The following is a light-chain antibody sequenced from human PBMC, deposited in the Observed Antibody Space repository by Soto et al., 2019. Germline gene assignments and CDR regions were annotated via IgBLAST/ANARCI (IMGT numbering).Light chain of an antibody. CDR1: QSFRCL. CDR3: QQRHLWPIT. J-gene: IGKJ5*01. V-gene: IGKV3-11*01. CDR2: DAY. Sequence: EVVLTQSPVTLSLSPGERATLSCRASQSFRCLLAWYQQKPGQAPKLLIYDAYNRATGIPPRVSVSGSGTDFTLTISSLEPEDSAVYYCQQRHLWPITFGQGTRREIK.